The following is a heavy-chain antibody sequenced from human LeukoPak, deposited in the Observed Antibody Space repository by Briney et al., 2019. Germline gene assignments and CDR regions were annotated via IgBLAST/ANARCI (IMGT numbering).Heavy chain of an antibody. Sequence: ASVKVSCKASGYTFTGYYMHWVRQAPGQGLEWMGWISPYNGHTNYAQKLQGRVTMTTDTSTSTAYMELRSLRSDDTAVYFCARDYSSSWYVGFNWFDPWGQGTLVSVSS. CDR2: ISPYNGHT. V-gene: IGHV1-18*04. CDR3: ARDYSSSWYVGFNWFDP. J-gene: IGHJ5*02. CDR1: GYTFTGYY. D-gene: IGHD6-13*01.